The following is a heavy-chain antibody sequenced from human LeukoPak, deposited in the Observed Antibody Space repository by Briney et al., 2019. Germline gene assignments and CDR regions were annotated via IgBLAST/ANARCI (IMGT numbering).Heavy chain of an antibody. CDR1: GYSFTSYW. CDR3: ARRIDGDYYGSGSHFDY. CDR2: IYPGDSDT. D-gene: IGHD3-10*01. J-gene: IGHJ4*02. Sequence: GESLKISCKGSGYSFTSYWIGWVRQMPGKGLEWMGIIYPGDSDTRYSPSFQGQVTISADKSISTAYLQWSSLKASDTAMYYCARRIDGDYYGSGSHFDYWGQGTLVTVSS. V-gene: IGHV5-51*01.